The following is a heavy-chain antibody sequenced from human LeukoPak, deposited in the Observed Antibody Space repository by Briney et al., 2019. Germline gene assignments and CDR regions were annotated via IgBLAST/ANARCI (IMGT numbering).Heavy chain of an antibody. Sequence: ASVKVSCKASGYTFTDYNFSWVRQAPGQGLEWMGWISTYNGNTKYAQNLQGRVTMTTDTSTSTAYMELRSLRSDVTAVYYCARDLDWVFDLWGRGTLVTVPS. J-gene: IGHJ2*01. D-gene: IGHD3-9*01. CDR3: ARDLDWVFDL. CDR2: ISTYNGNT. CDR1: GYTFTDYN. V-gene: IGHV1-18*01.